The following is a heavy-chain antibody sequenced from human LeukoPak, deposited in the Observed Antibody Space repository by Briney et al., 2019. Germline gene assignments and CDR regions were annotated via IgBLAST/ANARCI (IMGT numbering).Heavy chain of an antibody. D-gene: IGHD5-18*01. CDR2: ISYSGNT. V-gene: IGHV4-59*01. CDR1: GGSISSYY. Sequence: PSETLSLTCFVSGGSISSYYWSWIRQPPGKGLEWIGYISYSGNTNYNPSLKSRVTISVDTSKNQFSLKLTSVTAADTAVYYCARDSGYTYGYWWFDPWGQGTLVTVSS. J-gene: IGHJ5*02. CDR3: ARDSGYTYGYWWFDP.